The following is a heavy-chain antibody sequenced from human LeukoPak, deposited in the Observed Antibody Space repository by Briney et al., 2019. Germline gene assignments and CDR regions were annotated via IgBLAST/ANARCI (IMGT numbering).Heavy chain of an antibody. CDR1: GYLFSGYW. Sequence: GESLKISCKGSGYLFSGYWIGWVGQMPGKGLEWMGIIYPGDSDTRYSPSFQGQVTISVDKSISTAYLQWNSLKASDTATYFCARPRATVTTGPDYWGQGTLVTVSS. CDR3: ARPRATVTTGPDY. CDR2: IYPGDSDT. V-gene: IGHV5-51*01. D-gene: IGHD4-17*01. J-gene: IGHJ4*02.